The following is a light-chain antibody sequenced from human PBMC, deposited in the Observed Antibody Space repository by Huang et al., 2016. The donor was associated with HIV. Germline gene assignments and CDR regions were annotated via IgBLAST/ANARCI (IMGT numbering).Light chain of an antibody. CDR3: QQYNNWPLYT. CDR1: PSVNSN. J-gene: IGKJ2*01. V-gene: IGKV3-15*01. Sequence: EIVMTQSPATLSVSPVERATLSCRASPSVNSNLAWYQQRPGQAPRLLIYGASTRATDIPARFSGTGSGTEFTLTISSLQSEDFAVYYCQQYNNWPLYTFGQGTKLEI. CDR2: GAS.